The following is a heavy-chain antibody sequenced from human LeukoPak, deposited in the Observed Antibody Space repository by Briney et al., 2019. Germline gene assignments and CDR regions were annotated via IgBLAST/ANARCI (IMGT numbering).Heavy chain of an antibody. CDR3: ATLSPIVVVPAAVGYFDY. CDR2: IYYSGST. D-gene: IGHD2-2*01. Sequence: SSETLSLTCTVSGGSISSSSYYWGWIRQPPGKGLEWIGSIYYSGSTYYNPSLKSRVTISVDTSKNQFSLKLSSVTAADTAVYYCATLSPIVVVPAAVGYFDYWGQGTLVTVSS. V-gene: IGHV4-39*01. CDR1: GGSISSSSYY. J-gene: IGHJ4*02.